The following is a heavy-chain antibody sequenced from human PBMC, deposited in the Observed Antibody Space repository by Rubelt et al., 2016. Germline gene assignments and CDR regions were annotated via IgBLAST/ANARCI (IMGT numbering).Heavy chain of an antibody. V-gene: IGHV3-48*04. CDR2: ISSSSSTI. CDR3: ARDNGGGWELLLPPGEYDY. D-gene: IGHD1-26*01. Sequence: GKGLEWVSYISSSSSTIYYADSVKGRFTISRDNAKNSLYLQMNSLRAEDTAVYYCARDNGGGWELLLPPGEYDYWGQGTLVTVSS. J-gene: IGHJ4*02.